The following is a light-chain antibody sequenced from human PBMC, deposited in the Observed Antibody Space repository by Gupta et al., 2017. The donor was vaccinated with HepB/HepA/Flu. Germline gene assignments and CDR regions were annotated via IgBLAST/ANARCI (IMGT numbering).Light chain of an antibody. CDR3: QSADSSGTYPVV. J-gene: IGLJ2*01. Sequence: SHELTQPPPVSVSPGQTARITCSGDALPKQYAYWYQQKPGQAPVLVIYKDSERPSGIPERFSGSSSGTTVTLTISGVQAEDEADYYCQSADSSGTYPVVFGGGTKLTVL. CDR2: KDS. CDR1: ALPKQY. V-gene: IGLV3-25*03.